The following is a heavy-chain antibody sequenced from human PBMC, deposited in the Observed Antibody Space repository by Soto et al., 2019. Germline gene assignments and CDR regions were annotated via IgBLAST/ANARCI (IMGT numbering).Heavy chain of an antibody. J-gene: IGHJ5*02. CDR3: SCCGSYYGSSFDP. D-gene: IGHD1-26*01. V-gene: IGHV1-69*13. Sequence: SVKVSCKASGGTFSSYAISWVRQAPGQGLEWMGGIIPIFGTANYAQKFQGRVTITADESTSTAYMELSSLRSEDTAVYYCSCCGSYYGSSFDPWGQGTLVTVSS. CDR1: GGTFSSYA. CDR2: IIPIFGTA.